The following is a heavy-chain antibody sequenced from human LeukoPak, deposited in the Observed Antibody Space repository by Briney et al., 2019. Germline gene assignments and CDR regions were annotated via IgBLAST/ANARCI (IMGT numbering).Heavy chain of an antibody. J-gene: IGHJ4*02. CDR2: IWYDGSNK. CDR3: ARDNSLYSSSWYTDY. Sequence: PGGSLRLSCAASGFTFSSYGMHWVRKAPGKGLEWVAVIWYDGSNKYYADSVKGRFTISRDNSKNTLYLQMNSLRAEDTAVYYCARDNSLYSSSWYTDYWGQGTLITVSS. D-gene: IGHD6-13*01. CDR1: GFTFSSYG. V-gene: IGHV3-33*01.